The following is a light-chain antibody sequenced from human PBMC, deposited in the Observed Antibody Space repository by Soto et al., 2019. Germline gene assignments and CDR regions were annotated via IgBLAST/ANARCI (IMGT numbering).Light chain of an antibody. CDR3: SSYTSSSTPVV. CDR1: SSDVGGYNY. CDR2: EVS. J-gene: IGLJ2*01. V-gene: IGLV2-14*01. Sequence: QSALTQPASVSGSPGQSITISCTGTSSDVGGYNYVSWYQQHLGKAPKLMIYEVSNRPSGVSNRFSGSASGNTASLTMSGLQAEDEAAYYCSSYTSSSTPVVFGGGTKLTVL.